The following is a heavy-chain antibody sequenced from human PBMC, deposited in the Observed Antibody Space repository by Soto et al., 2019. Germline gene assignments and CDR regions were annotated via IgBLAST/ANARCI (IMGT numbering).Heavy chain of an antibody. D-gene: IGHD3-3*01. J-gene: IGHJ3*02. Sequence: QLHLVQSGAVVKKPGASVTVSCSASGYPVTAYYMHWVRQAPGRGLEWMGGINPATGAAKYTQTFQGRVTMTRVTSTSTVFMELGGLTSEDTAVFSCARGGGVGVAGSAAFDMWGQGTLVTVSS. CDR1: GYPVTAYY. CDR3: ARGGGVGVAGSAAFDM. CDR2: INPATGAA. V-gene: IGHV1-2*02.